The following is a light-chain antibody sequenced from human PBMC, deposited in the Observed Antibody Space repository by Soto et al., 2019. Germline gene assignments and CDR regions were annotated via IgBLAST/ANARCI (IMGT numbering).Light chain of an antibody. CDR3: HHYGSSPRT. CDR2: GVS. CDR1: QSISDTY. Sequence: EILLTQSPGTLSLSPGERATLSCRASQSISDTYLAWYQQKPGQAPSLLIYGVSNRATGIPDRFSGSGSGTDFTLTISRLEPEDFAVYYCHHYGSSPRTFGQGTKVEVK. J-gene: IGKJ1*01. V-gene: IGKV3-20*01.